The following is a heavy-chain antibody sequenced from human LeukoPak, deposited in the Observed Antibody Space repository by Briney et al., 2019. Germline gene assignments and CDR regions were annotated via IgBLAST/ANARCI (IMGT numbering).Heavy chain of an antibody. CDR2: IQFDGKVE. CDR3: AKEAAPTTGARTSWYYFDY. D-gene: IGHD1-1*01. CDR1: GFTLIDYN. V-gene: IGHV3-30*02. Sequence: GGSLRLPCAASGFTLIDYNMHWARQAPGKGLEYVAFIQFDGKVEYYADSVKGRFTISRDNSKNTVYLQMNNLRAEDTAVYYCAKEAAPTTGARTSWYYFDYWGQGTLVTVSS. J-gene: IGHJ4*02.